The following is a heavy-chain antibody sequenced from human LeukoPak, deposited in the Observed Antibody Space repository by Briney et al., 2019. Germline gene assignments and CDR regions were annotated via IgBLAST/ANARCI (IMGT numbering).Heavy chain of an antibody. D-gene: IGHD2-2*01. Sequence: SETLSLTCIVSGDSISTYYWSWIRQPPGKGLEWIGYIYYSGSTNYNPSLKSRVTISVDTSKNQFSLKLSSVTAADTAVYYCARDNGHIVVVPAGGPDYYYYMDVWGKGTTVTVSS. J-gene: IGHJ6*03. CDR3: ARDNGHIVVVPAGGPDYYYYMDV. CDR1: GDSISTYY. V-gene: IGHV4-59*01. CDR2: IYYSGST.